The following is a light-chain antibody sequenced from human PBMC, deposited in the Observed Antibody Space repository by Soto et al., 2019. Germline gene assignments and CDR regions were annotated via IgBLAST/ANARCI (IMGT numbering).Light chain of an antibody. CDR3: SSYTSSSTRV. V-gene: IGLV2-14*01. CDR2: DVS. Sequence: QSVLTQTASVSGSPGQSITISCTGTSSDVGGYNYVSWYQQHPGKAPKLMIYDVSNRPSGVSNRFSGSKSGNTASLTISGLQAEDEADYYCSSYTSSSTRVFGTGTKV. CDR1: SSDVGGYNY. J-gene: IGLJ1*01.